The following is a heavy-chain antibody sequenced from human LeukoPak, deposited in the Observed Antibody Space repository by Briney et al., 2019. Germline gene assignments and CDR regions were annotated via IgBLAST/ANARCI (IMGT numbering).Heavy chain of an antibody. Sequence: SGTLSLTCDVSGASISSNNWWSWVRQPPGKGLEWIGEIFHGGNTNYNPSLKGRVTISVDKSNNQFSLKLSSVTAADTAVYYCARNKESNSWYPVFDYWGQGTLVTVSS. CDR2: IFHGGNT. CDR3: ARNKESNSWYPVFDY. CDR1: GASISSNNW. V-gene: IGHV4-4*02. J-gene: IGHJ4*02. D-gene: IGHD6-13*01.